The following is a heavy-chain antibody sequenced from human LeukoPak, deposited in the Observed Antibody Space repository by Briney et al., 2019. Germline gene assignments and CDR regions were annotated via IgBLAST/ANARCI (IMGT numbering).Heavy chain of an antibody. Sequence: SETLSLTCTVSGGSISSSSYYWGWIRQPPGKGLEWIGSIYYSGSTYYNPSLKSRVTISLEMSKHQFSLNLTSVTAADTAVYYCASNTGTVFDYWGQGALVTVSS. D-gene: IGHD7-27*01. CDR2: IYYSGST. V-gene: IGHV4-39*07. CDR3: ASNTGTVFDY. J-gene: IGHJ4*02. CDR1: GGSISSSSYY.